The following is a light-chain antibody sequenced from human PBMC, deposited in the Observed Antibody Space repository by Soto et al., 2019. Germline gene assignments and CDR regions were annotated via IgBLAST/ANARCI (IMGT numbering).Light chain of an antibody. J-gene: IGKJ5*01. CDR3: QQGYSTLVT. Sequence: DIQMTQSPSSLSASVGDRVTITCRTSQNINNYLNWYQQKPGKAPNLLIYAASSLQSGVPSRFSGSGSGTDFTLTISSLQPEDFATYYCQQGYSTLVTFGPGTRLEIK. V-gene: IGKV1-39*01. CDR1: QNINNY. CDR2: AAS.